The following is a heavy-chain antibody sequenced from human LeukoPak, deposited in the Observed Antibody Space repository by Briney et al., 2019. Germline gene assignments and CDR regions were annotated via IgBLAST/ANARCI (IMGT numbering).Heavy chain of an antibody. D-gene: IGHD3-16*01. Sequence: ASVKVSCKASGYTFTSYYMHWVRQAPGQGLEWMGIINPSGGSTSYAQKFQGRVTITADESTSTAYMELSSLRSEDTAVYYCARVVYDYYYYMDVWGKGTTVTISS. CDR1: GYTFTSYY. V-gene: IGHV1-46*01. J-gene: IGHJ6*03. CDR2: INPSGGST. CDR3: ARVVYDYYYYMDV.